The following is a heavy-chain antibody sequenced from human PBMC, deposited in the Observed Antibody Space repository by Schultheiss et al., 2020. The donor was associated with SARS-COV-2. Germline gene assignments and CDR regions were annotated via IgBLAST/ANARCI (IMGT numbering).Heavy chain of an antibody. V-gene: IGHV3-23*01. CDR2: ISGSGGST. CDR1: GFTVSSNY. J-gene: IGHJ4*02. CDR3: ARDKLGIIGY. Sequence: GGSLRLSCAASGFTVSSNYMSWVRQAPGKGLEWVSAISGSGGSTYYADSVKGRFTISRDNSKNTLYLQMNSLRAEDTAVYYCARDKLGIIGYWGQGTLVTVSS. D-gene: IGHD7-27*01.